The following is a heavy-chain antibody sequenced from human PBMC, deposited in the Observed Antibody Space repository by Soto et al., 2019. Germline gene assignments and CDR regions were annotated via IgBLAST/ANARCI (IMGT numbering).Heavy chain of an antibody. CDR1: GGSISSAGHY. CDR2: IYFNGST. V-gene: IGHV4-31*03. D-gene: IGHD3-22*01. J-gene: IGHJ3*02. CDR3: ARDNDRRGSDAFDI. Sequence: QVQLQEAGPGLVKPSQTLSLTCTVSGGSISSAGHYWSWIRQHPGKGLEWIGYIYFNGSTHYHPSLKSRVTISVDTSENQFSLKLTSVTAADTAVYYCARDNDRRGSDAFDIWGQGTMVTVSS.